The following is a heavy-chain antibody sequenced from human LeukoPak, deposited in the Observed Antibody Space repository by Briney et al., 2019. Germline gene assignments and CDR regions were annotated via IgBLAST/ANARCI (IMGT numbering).Heavy chain of an antibody. V-gene: IGHV3-11*06. J-gene: IGHJ4*02. Sequence: GGALTLSCAASGFTFSDYYMSWLRQAPGKGLEWVSYISSSSSYTHYADSVKGRFTISRDNAKNSLYLQMNSLRAEDTAVYYCARDLSSGGPGYWGQGTLVTVSS. CDR1: GFTFSDYY. D-gene: IGHD6-19*01. CDR3: ARDLSSGGPGY. CDR2: ISSSSSYT.